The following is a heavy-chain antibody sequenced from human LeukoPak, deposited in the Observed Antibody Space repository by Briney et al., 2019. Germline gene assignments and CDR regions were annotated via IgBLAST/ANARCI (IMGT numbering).Heavy chain of an antibody. J-gene: IGHJ4*02. CDR1: GFTFSHYG. CDR3: AKDAQRGFDYSNSLKN. Sequence: GGSLRLSCATSGFTFSHYGMYWVRQAPGKGLEWVAVIWSDGSNRYYGDPVKGRFIISRDNFQRTVYLQMNSLRAEDTAVYYCAKDAQRGFDYSNSLKNWGQGTLVTVSS. CDR2: IWSDGSNR. V-gene: IGHV3-33*06. D-gene: IGHD4-11*01.